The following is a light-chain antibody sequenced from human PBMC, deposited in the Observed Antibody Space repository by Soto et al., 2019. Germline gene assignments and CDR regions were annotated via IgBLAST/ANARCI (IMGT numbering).Light chain of an antibody. CDR2: AAS. V-gene: IGKV1-9*01. J-gene: IGKJ3*01. Sequence: DIQLTQSPSFLSASVGDRVTITCRASQGISTFLAWYQQRPGKAPKILIYAASTLQSGVPSRFSGSGYGTEFTLPISSLQPEDVATYYCPQVISYPPGFGPGTKVDIK. CDR1: QGISTF. CDR3: PQVISYPPG.